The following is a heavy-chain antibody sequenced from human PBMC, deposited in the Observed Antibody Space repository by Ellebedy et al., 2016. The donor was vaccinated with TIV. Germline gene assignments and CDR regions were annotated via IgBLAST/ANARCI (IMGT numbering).Heavy chain of an antibody. D-gene: IGHD3-10*02. J-gene: IGHJ4*02. CDR2: ISAYNGNT. Sequence: AASVKVSCKASGYTFTSYGISWVRQAPGQGLDWMGWISAYNGNTNYAQKLQGRVTMTTDTSTSTAYMELRSLRSDDTAVFYCAKSGLFGELLYLDYWGQGTLVTVSS. CDR3: AKSGLFGELLYLDY. CDR1: GYTFTSYG. V-gene: IGHV1-18*01.